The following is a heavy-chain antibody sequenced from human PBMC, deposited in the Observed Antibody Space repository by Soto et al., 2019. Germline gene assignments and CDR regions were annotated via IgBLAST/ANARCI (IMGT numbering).Heavy chain of an antibody. Sequence: QVQLVESGGGVVQPGRSLRLSCAASGFSFSSYNMHWVRQAPGKGLEWVTFIWRDGNSQSHADSVKGRFTVSRDNSKNTLYLQMDSLRGEETAVYYCATDSWGPEVWGQGTTVTVSS. CDR3: ATDSWGPEV. J-gene: IGHJ6*02. CDR1: GFSFSSYN. D-gene: IGHD7-27*01. CDR2: IWRDGNSQ. V-gene: IGHV3-33*01.